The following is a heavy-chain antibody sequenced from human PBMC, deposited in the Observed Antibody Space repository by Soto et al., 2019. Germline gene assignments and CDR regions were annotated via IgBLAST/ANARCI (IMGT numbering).Heavy chain of an antibody. CDR2: IFSNDEK. Sequence: SGPTLVNPTETLTLTFTVSGFSLSNSIMCVSWIRQPPGKALEWLAHIFSNDEKSYSTSLKSRLTISKDTSKSQVVLTMTNMDPVDTATYYCARILHCGGDCYLFDYWGQGTLVTVSS. CDR1: GFSLSNSIMC. CDR3: ARILHCGGDCYLFDY. D-gene: IGHD2-21*02. V-gene: IGHV2-26*01. J-gene: IGHJ4*02.